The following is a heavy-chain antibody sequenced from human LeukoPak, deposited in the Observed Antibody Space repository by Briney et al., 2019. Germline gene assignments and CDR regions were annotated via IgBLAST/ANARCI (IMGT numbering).Heavy chain of an antibody. D-gene: IGHD6-6*01. CDR2: IYSGGST. J-gene: IGHJ3*02. CDR1: GFTVSSNY. Sequence: GGSLRLSCAASGFTVSSNYMSWVRQAPGKGLEWVSVIYSGGSTYYADSVKGRFTISRDNSKNTLYLQMNSLRAEDTAVYCCARQSIAAFDAFDIWGPGTMVTVSS. V-gene: IGHV3-66*04. CDR3: ARQSIAAFDAFDI.